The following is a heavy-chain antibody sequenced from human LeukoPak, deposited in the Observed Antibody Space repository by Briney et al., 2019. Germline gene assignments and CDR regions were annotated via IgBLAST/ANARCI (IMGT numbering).Heavy chain of an antibody. Sequence: GGSLRLSCAASGFTFSSYAMHWVRQAPGKGLEWVAIISYDGSNKYYADSVKGRFTISRDNAKNSLYLQMNSLRAEDMALYYCAKGLITFGGVIDAFDIWGQGTMVTVSS. CDR1: GFTFSSYA. CDR3: AKGLITFGGVIDAFDI. D-gene: IGHD3-16*01. V-gene: IGHV3-30*04. CDR2: ISYDGSNK. J-gene: IGHJ3*02.